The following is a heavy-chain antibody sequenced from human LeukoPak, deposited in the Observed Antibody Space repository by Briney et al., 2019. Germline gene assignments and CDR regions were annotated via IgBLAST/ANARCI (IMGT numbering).Heavy chain of an antibody. CDR3: ARRSRSYGSGNIGGY. CDR1: GYTFTSYD. CDR2: MNPNSGNT. D-gene: IGHD3-10*01. J-gene: IGHJ4*02. V-gene: IGHV1-8*01. Sequence: ASVKVSCKASGYTFTSYDVNWVRQATGQGLEWMGWMNPNSGNTGYAQKFQGRVTMTRNTSISTAYMELSSLRSEDTAVYYCARRSRSYGSGNIGGYWGQGTLVTVSS.